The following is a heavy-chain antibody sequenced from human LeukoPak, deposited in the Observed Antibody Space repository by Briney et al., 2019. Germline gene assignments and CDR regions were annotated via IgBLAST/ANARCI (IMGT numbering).Heavy chain of an antibody. D-gene: IGHD5-18*01. Sequence: TGGSLRLSCAASGSTFSRYAMSWVRQAPGKGLEWLSAISESDGSTYYADSVKGRFTISRDNSKNTLYLQMNSLGADDTAVYFCAKDISQGYTFGSIEEDYWGQGTLVTVSS. J-gene: IGHJ4*02. CDR1: GSTFSRYA. CDR2: ISESDGST. CDR3: AKDISQGYTFGSIEEDY. V-gene: IGHV3-23*01.